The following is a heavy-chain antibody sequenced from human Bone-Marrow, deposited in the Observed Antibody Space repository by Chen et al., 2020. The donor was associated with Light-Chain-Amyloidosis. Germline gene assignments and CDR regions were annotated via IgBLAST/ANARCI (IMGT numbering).Heavy chain of an antibody. D-gene: IGHD4-4*01. CDR2: ISSSGSTI. Sequence: VQLVESGGGVVQPGGSLRLSCAASGFTFSSYEMNWVRQAPGKGLEWVSYISSSGSTIYYADSVKGRFTISRDNAKNSLYLQINSLRAEDTAVYYCARRGSTGTAVDYWGQGTLVTVSS. CDR1: GFTFSSYE. V-gene: IGHV3-48*03. CDR3: ARRGSTGTAVDY. J-gene: IGHJ4*02.